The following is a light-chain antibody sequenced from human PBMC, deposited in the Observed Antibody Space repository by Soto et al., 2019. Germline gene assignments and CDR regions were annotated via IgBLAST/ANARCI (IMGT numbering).Light chain of an antibody. CDR1: SSDVGGSNF. CDR2: DVA. V-gene: IGLV2-14*03. CDR3: VSFTSSTTYX. Sequence: QSALTQPASVSASPGQSITISCTGTSSDVGGSNFVSWYQQHPGKPPKLIIYDVATRPSGVSNRFSGSKSGSTASLIISRLQTEDEADYYCVSFTSSTTYXFGSGTKVTVL. J-gene: IGLJ1*01.